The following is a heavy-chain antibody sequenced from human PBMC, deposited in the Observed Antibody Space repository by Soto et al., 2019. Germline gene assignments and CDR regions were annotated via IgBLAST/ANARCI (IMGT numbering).Heavy chain of an antibody. CDR3: ARVPPRDFWSGYYSPYFEY. D-gene: IGHD3-3*01. V-gene: IGHV3-53*01. CDR2: IYSGGST. Sequence: GGSLRLSCAASGFTVSSNYMSWVRQAPGKGLEWVSFIYSGGSTYYADSVKGRFTISRDNSKNTLYLQMNRLRAEDTAVYYCARVPPRDFWSGYYSPYFEYWGQGTLVTVS. CDR1: GFTVSSNY. J-gene: IGHJ4*02.